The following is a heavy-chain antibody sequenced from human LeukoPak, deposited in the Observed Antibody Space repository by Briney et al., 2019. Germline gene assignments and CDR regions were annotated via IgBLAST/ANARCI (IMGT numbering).Heavy chain of an antibody. CDR3: ARESSSGWYLAYFDY. CDR2: IWYDGSNK. J-gene: IGHJ4*02. V-gene: IGHV3-33*01. D-gene: IGHD6-19*01. CDR1: GFTFSSYG. Sequence: GGSLRLSCAASGFTFSSYGMHWVRQAPGKGLEWVAVIWYDGSNKYYADSVKGRFTISRDNSKNTLYLQMNGLRAEDTAVYYCARESSSGWYLAYFDYWGQGTLVTVSS.